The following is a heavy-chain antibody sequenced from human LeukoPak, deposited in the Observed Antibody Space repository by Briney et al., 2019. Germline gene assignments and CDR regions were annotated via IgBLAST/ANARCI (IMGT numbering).Heavy chain of an antibody. CDR1: GGSISSSNYY. CDR2: IYYSGST. D-gene: IGHD1-1*01. V-gene: IGHV4-39*02. Sequence: SETLSLTCTVSGGSISSSNYYWGWIRQPPGKGLEWIGSIYYSGSTYYNPSLKSRVTVSVDTSKNQFSLKLSSVTAADTAVYYCAREGYREIDCWGQGTLVTVSS. CDR3: AREGYREIDC. J-gene: IGHJ4*02.